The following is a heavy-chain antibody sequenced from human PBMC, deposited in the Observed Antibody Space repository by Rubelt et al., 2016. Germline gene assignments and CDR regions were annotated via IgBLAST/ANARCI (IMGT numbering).Heavy chain of an antibody. D-gene: IGHD3-10*01. CDR3: ARHGRGVMSGMDV. J-gene: IGHJ6*02. CDR2: YYSGST. V-gene: IGHV4-59*08. Sequence: YYSGSTNYNPSLKSRVTISVDTSKHQFSLKLSSVTAAETAVYYCARHGRGVMSGMDVWGQGTTVTVSS.